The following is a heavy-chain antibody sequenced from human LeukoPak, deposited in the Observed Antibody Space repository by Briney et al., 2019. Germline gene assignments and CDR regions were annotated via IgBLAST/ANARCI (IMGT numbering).Heavy chain of an antibody. V-gene: IGHV3-48*03. CDR3: AREYGDHGMDV. CDR1: GFTFSTYE. J-gene: IGHJ6*02. Sequence: GGSLRLSCAASGFTFSTYEMNWVRQAPGKGLEWVSYISSSGSTIYYADSVKGRFTISRDNAKNSLSLQMNSLRAEDTAVYYCAREYGDHGMDVWGQGTTVTVSS. D-gene: IGHD2-8*01. CDR2: ISSSGSTI.